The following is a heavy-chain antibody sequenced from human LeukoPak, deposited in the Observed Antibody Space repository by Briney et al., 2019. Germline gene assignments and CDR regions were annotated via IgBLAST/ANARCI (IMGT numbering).Heavy chain of an antibody. CDR1: GGSFSGYY. Sequence: SETLSLTCAVYGGSFSGYYWSWIRQPRGKWLEWIGEINHSGSTNYNPSLKSRVTISVDTSKNQFSLKLSSVTAADTAVYYCARGTDILTGYEIDYWGQGTLVTVSS. V-gene: IGHV4-34*01. D-gene: IGHD3-9*01. J-gene: IGHJ4*02. CDR3: ARGTDILTGYEIDY. CDR2: INHSGST.